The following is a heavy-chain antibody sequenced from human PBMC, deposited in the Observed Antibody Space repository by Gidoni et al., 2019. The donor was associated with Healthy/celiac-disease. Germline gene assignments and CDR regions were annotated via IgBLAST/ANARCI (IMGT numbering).Heavy chain of an antibody. CDR1: GFTLGSLA. CDR3: AKDLEAVAGSHYYYYYGMDV. J-gene: IGHJ6*02. V-gene: IGHV3-23*01. CDR2: ISGSGGST. D-gene: IGHD6-19*01. Sequence: EVQLLESGGGLVQPGGSLRLSCAASGFTLGSLALGGVRQAPGKGLEWVSAISGSGGSTYYADSVKGRFTISRDNSKNTLYLQMNSLRAEDTAVYYCAKDLEAVAGSHYYYYYGMDVWGQGTTVTVSS.